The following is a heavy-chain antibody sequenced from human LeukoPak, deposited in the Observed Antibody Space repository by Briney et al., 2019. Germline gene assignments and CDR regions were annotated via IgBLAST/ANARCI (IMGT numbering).Heavy chain of an antibody. Sequence: SETLSLTCAVYGGSFSGYYWSWIRQPPGKRLEWIGEINHSGSTNYNPSLKSRVTISVDTSKNQFSLKLSSVTAADTAVYYCARGWAAAAGIYYFDYWGQGTLVTVSS. CDR2: INHSGST. CDR3: ARGWAAAAGIYYFDY. CDR1: GGSFSGYY. D-gene: IGHD6-13*01. V-gene: IGHV4-34*01. J-gene: IGHJ4*02.